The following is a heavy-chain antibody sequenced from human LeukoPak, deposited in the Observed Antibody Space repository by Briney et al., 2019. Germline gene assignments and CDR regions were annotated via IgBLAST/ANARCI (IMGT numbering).Heavy chain of an antibody. D-gene: IGHD6-6*01. CDR1: GGSISSSSYY. CDR2: IYYSGST. Sequence: SETLSLTCTVSGGSISSSSYYWGWIRQPPGKGLEWIGSIYYSGSTYYNPSLRSRVTISVDTSKNQFSLKLSSVTAADTALYYCAREVSSSSYYFDYWGQGTLVTVSS. J-gene: IGHJ4*02. V-gene: IGHV4-39*07. CDR3: AREVSSSSYYFDY.